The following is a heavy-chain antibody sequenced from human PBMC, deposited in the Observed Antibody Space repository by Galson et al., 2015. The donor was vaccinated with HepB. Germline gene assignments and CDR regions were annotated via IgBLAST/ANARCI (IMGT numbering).Heavy chain of an antibody. J-gene: IGHJ4*02. CDR2: INHSGST. Sequence: TLSLTCAVYGGSFSGYYWSWIRQPPGKGLEWIGEINHSGSTNYNPSLKSRVTISVDTSKNQFSLKLSSVTAADTAVYYCARGFHNDYWGQGTLVTASS. CDR3: ARGFHNDY. CDR1: GGSFSGYY. V-gene: IGHV4-34*01.